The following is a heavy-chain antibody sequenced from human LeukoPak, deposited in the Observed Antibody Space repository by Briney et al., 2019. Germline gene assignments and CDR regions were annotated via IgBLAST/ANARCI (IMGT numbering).Heavy chain of an antibody. CDR1: GVSISSYY. CDR3: ARENVVLYYFDY. D-gene: IGHD2-21*01. V-gene: IGHV4-59*01. Sequence: SETLSLTCTVSGVSISSYYWSWIRQPPGKGLEWIGYIYYSGSTNYNPSLKSRVTISVDTSKNQFSLKLSSVTAADTAVYYCARENVVLYYFDYWGQGTLVSVSS. CDR2: IYYSGST. J-gene: IGHJ4*02.